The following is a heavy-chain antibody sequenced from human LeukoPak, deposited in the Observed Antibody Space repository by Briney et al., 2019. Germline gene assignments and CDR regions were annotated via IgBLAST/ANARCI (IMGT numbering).Heavy chain of an antibody. CDR3: TRDGAYYDSSGYFHRYYYGMDV. CDR1: GFTFSSYW. D-gene: IGHD3-22*01. Sequence: SGGSLRLSCAASGFTFSSYWMSWVRQAPGKGLEWVANINEDGSEKHHVDSVKGRFTISRDNAKNLLYLQMNSLRAEDTAVYYCTRDGAYYDSSGYFHRYYYGMDVWGQGTTVTVSS. V-gene: IGHV3-7*01. CDR2: INEDGSEK. J-gene: IGHJ6*02.